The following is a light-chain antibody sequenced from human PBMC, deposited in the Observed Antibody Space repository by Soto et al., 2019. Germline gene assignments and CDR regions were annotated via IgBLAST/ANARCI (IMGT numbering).Light chain of an antibody. CDR1: SSDVGAYIY. V-gene: IGLV2-11*01. J-gene: IGLJ2*01. Sequence: QSVLTQPRSVSGSPGQSVTISCTGTSSDVGAYIYVSWYQQDPGKAPKLMIYDVSKRPSGVPDRFSGSKSGNTASLTISGLQAEDEADYYCCSYAGNSLIFGGGTKLTVL. CDR3: CSYAGNSLI. CDR2: DVS.